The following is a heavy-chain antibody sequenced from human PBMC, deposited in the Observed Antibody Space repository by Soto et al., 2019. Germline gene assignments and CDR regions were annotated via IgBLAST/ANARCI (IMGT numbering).Heavy chain of an antibody. CDR1: GFTFNTYS. CDR2: IWYDGTHK. D-gene: IGHD4-17*01. CDR3: ARAGGTTVTGLWHFGS. J-gene: IGHJ4*02. Sequence: QVQLEESGGGVVQPGRSLRLSCEASGFTFNTYSMHWVRQPPGKGLEWLAAIWYDGTHKYYADSVKGRFIISRDNSKKTLELEMNSLRAEDTAVYYCARAGGTTVTGLWHFGSCGQGTLVTVSS. V-gene: IGHV3-33*01.